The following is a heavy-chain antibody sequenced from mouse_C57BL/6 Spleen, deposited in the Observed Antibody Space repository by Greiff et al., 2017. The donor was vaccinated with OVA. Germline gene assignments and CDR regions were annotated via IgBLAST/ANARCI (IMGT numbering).Heavy chain of an antibody. J-gene: IGHJ2*01. Sequence: QVQLQQPGAELVKPGASVKLSCKASGYTFTSYWMQWVKQRPGQGLEWIGEIDPSDSYTTYNQKFKGKATLTVDTSSSTAYMQLSSLTSEDSAVYYYAGDSTVVARVDYFDYWGQGTTLTVSS. CDR3: AGDSTVVARVDYFDY. V-gene: IGHV1-50*01. D-gene: IGHD1-1*01. CDR1: GYTFTSYW. CDR2: IDPSDSYT.